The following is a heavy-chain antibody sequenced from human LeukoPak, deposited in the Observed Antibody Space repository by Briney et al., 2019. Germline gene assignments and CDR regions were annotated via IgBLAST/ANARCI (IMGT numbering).Heavy chain of an antibody. CDR3: ARGSEDYDSSGYYYDLGDY. CDR1: GFTFSSYG. CDR2: ISGSGGST. J-gene: IGHJ4*02. D-gene: IGHD3-22*01. V-gene: IGHV3-23*01. Sequence: GGTLRLSCAASGFTFSSYGMSWVRQAPGKGLEWVSAISGSGGSTYYADSVKGRFTISRDNSKNTLYLQMNSLRAEDTAVYYCARGSEDYDSSGYYYDLGDYWGQGTLVTVSS.